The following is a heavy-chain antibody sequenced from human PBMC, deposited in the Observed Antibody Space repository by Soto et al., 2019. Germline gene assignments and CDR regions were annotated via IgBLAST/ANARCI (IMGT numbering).Heavy chain of an antibody. Sequence: QVQLQESGPGLVKPSETLSLTCTVSGGSISSYYWSWIRQPPGKGLEWIGYIYYSGSTNYNPSLKSRVTISVDTSKNQFSLKLSSVTAADTAVYYCARDHPTVRYFDYWGQGTLVTVSS. CDR1: GGSISSYY. V-gene: IGHV4-59*01. CDR3: ARDHPTVRYFDY. J-gene: IGHJ4*02. D-gene: IGHD4-17*01. CDR2: IYYSGST.